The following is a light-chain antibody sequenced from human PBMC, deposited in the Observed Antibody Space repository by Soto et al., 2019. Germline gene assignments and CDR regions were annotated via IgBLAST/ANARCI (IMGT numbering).Light chain of an antibody. Sequence: EIVMTQSPATLSVSPGERATLSCRASQSVSSNLAWYQQKPGQAPRLLIYGASTRATGIPAKFSGGGSGTEFTLTISSLQSEDFAIYYCQQYNSYSPTFGQGTRVEIK. J-gene: IGKJ1*01. CDR3: QQYNSYSPT. CDR2: GAS. CDR1: QSVSSN. V-gene: IGKV3-15*01.